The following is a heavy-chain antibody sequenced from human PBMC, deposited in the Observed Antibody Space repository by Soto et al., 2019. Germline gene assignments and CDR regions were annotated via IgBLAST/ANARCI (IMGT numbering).Heavy chain of an antibody. D-gene: IGHD2-15*01. CDR3: TTERYCSGGSCYYYMDV. CDR2: IKSKTDGGTT. CDR1: GFTFSNAW. J-gene: IGHJ6*03. V-gene: IGHV3-15*01. Sequence: GGSLRLSCAASGFTFSNAWMSWVRQAQGKGLEWVGRIKSKTDGGTTDYAAPVKGRFTISRDDSKNTLYLQMNSLKTEDTAVYYCTTERYCSGGSCYYYMDVWGKGTTVTVSS.